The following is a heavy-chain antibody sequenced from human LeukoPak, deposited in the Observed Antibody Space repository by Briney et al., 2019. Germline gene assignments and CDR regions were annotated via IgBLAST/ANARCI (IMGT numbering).Heavy chain of an antibody. CDR1: GYTFTSYD. D-gene: IGHD2-15*01. CDR3: ARGLLGCSGGSCLNWFDP. CDR2: MNPNSGNT. J-gene: IGHJ5*02. V-gene: IGHV1-8*01. Sequence: ASVKVSCKASGYTFTSYDINWVRQATGQGLEWMGWMNPNSGNTGYAQKFQGRVTMTRNTSISTAYMELSSLRSVDTAVYYCARGLLGCSGGSCLNWFDPWGQGTLVTVSS.